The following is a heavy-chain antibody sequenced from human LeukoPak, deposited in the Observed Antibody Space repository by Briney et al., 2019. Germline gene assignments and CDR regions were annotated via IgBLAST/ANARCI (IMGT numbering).Heavy chain of an antibody. Sequence: GGSLRPSCAASGFIFSNYAMSWVRQVPGRGLEWVSTISSRGDSTYAAGSVKGRFTISRDNSKNSLYLQMNTVRAEDTAVYYCVKGPRPDITVAHTVENWGQGTLVTVSS. CDR3: VKGPRPDITVAHTVEN. CDR2: ISSRGDST. CDR1: GFIFSNYA. D-gene: IGHD6-19*01. V-gene: IGHV3-23*01. J-gene: IGHJ4*02.